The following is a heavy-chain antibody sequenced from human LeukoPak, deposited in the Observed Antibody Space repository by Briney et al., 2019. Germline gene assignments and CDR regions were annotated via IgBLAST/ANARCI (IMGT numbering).Heavy chain of an antibody. V-gene: IGHV1-69*01. D-gene: IGHD6-19*01. CDR3: ARVSSGWGAPEYFQH. J-gene: IGHJ1*01. CDR2: IIPIFGTA. Sequence: SVKVSCKASGGTFISYAISWVRQAPGQGLEWMGGIIPIFGTANYAQKFQGRVTITADESTSTAYMELSSLRSEDTAVYYCARVSSGWGAPEYFQHWGQGTLVTVSS. CDR1: GGTFISYA.